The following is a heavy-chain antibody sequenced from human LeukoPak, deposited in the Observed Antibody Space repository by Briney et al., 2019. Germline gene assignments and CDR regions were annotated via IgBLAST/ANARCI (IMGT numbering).Heavy chain of an antibody. J-gene: IGHJ4*02. CDR1: GFTFNTYA. CDR2: ISSGANT. CDR3: AKARAGDITAAFNY. D-gene: IGHD6-13*01. Sequence: GGSLRLSCAASGFTFNTYAMSWVRQAPGKGLEWVSGISSGANTYYADSVKGRFTISRDNSENTLNLQMNSLRAEDTAIYYCAKARAGDITAAFNYWGQGTLVTVSS. V-gene: IGHV3-23*01.